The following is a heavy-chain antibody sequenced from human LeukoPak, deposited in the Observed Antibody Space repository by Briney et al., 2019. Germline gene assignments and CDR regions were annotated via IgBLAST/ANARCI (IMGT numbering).Heavy chain of an antibody. CDR2: IYYSGST. J-gene: IGHJ4*02. CDR1: GDSISSSTYY. V-gene: IGHV4-39*01. CDR3: ARGGTLRTFDY. D-gene: IGHD3-16*01. Sequence: PSETLSLTCTVSGDSISSSTYYSGWIRQPPGKGLEWIGTIYYSGSTYYNPSLKSRVTISVDTSKNQFSLKLSSVTAAVTAVYFCARGGTLRTFDYWGQGTLVTASS.